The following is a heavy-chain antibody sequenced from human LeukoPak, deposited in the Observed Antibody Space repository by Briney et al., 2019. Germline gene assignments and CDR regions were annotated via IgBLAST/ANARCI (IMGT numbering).Heavy chain of an antibody. CDR3: ARGDTVAARPGRFDY. CDR2: INHSGST. Sequence: KASETLSLTCAVYGGSFSGDYWSWIRQAPGKGLEWIGEINHSGSTNYNPSLKSRLTISVDTSKNQFSLKLSSVTAADTAVYYCARGDTVAARPGRFDYWGQGTLVTVSS. V-gene: IGHV4-34*01. CDR1: GGSFSGDY. J-gene: IGHJ4*02. D-gene: IGHD6-6*01.